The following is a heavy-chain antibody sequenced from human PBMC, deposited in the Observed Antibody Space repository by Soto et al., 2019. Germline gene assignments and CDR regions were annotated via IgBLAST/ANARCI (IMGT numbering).Heavy chain of an antibody. J-gene: IGHJ3*01. CDR3: ARRLTQSGNSWDSGASDV. CDR2: IYWDDDK. D-gene: IGHD1-1*01. Sequence: QITLQESGPAVVRPTETLMLTCKYSGFSLTTTGVGVGWVRQTPGKALEWLAVIYWDDDKRYVSSLRDRLAITKDTSRNQVGLVMTHMLPVDTGTYFCARRLTQSGNSWDSGASDVWGHGTAVAVS. V-gene: IGHV2-5*05. CDR1: GFSLTTTGVG.